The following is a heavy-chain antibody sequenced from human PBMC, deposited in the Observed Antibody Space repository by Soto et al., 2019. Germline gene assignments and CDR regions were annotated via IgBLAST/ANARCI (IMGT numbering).Heavy chain of an antibody. V-gene: IGHV3-30*18. CDR3: AQDEFTDRAEHGDRLRRHQVDY. D-gene: IGHD4-17*01. CDR2: ISYDGTYK. J-gene: IGHJ4*02. CDR1: GFSFSRYG. Sequence: QVQLVESGGNVVQPEGSLTLSCAASGFSFSRYGMHWVRQAPGKGLEWVALISYDGTYKYHADSVKGRFTISRDNSDNTLHLQMNGLRADDTAVYYCAQDEFTDRAEHGDRLRRHQVDYWGQGTLVTVSS.